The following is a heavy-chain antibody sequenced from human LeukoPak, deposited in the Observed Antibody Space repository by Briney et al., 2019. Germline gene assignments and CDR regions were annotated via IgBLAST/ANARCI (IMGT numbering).Heavy chain of an antibody. V-gene: IGHV3-9*01. CDR1: GFTFDDYA. CDR3: AKDKGSVRGHGLTSDY. Sequence: SGGSLRLSCAASGFTFDDYAMHWVRQAPGKGLEWVSGISWNSGSIGYADSVKGRFTISRDNAKNSLYLQMNSLRAEDTALYYCAKDKGSVRGHGLTSDYWGQGTLVTVSS. D-gene: IGHD3-16*01. CDR2: ISWNSGSI. J-gene: IGHJ4*02.